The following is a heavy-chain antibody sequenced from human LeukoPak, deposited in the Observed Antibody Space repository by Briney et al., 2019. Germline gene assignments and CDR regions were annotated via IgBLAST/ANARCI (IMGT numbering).Heavy chain of an antibody. CDR2: INVNSGDP. Sequence: ASVNVSCKASGYTFTDYYIHWLRPAPGQGLEWMGWINVNSGDPNYAQEFQGRVTMTRDTSITTAHMELSRLGSDDTAVYYCARTHGTNTGSYYGYWGQGTLVTVSS. D-gene: IGHD1-26*01. V-gene: IGHV1-2*02. CDR3: ARTHGTNTGSYYGY. CDR1: GYTFTDYY. J-gene: IGHJ4*02.